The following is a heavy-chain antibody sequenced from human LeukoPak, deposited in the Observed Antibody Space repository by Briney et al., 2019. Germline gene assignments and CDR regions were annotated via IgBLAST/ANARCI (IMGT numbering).Heavy chain of an antibody. CDR1: GGSITGSSYY. V-gene: IGHV4-61*05. CDR2: IYYSGNT. Sequence: SETLSLTCTVSGGSITGSSYYWGWIRQPPGKGLEWIGFIYYSGNTNYNPSLKSRATILLDTSKNQFSLKLSSVTAADTAVYYCATQPAGPASWFDPWGQGTLVTVSP. J-gene: IGHJ5*02. D-gene: IGHD6-13*01. CDR3: ATQPAGPASWFDP.